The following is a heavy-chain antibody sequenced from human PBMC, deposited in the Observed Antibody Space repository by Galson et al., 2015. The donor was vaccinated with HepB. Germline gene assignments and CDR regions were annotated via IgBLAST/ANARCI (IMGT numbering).Heavy chain of an antibody. CDR1: GGTFTRYA. D-gene: IGHD6-19*01. V-gene: IGHV1-69*13. CDR3: ATTDRSGWYVPRLDYYSGMDV. CDR2: IIPIFGTA. Sequence: SVKVSCKASGGTFTRYAINWVRQAPGQGLEWMGGIIPIFGTANFAQKFQGRVTITADESTSTAYMELSSLRSEDTAVYYCATTDRSGWYVPRLDYYSGMDVWGQGTTVTVSS. J-gene: IGHJ6*02.